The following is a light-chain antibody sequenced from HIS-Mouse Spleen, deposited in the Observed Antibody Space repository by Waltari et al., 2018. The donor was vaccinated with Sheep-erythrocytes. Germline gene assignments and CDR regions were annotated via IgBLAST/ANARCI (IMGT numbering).Light chain of an antibody. V-gene: IGKV1-39*01. CDR1: QSISSY. J-gene: IGKJ3*01. CDR2: AAS. CDR3: QQSYSTPQFT. Sequence: DIQMTQSPSSLSASVGDRVTITCRASQSISSYFNWYPQKPGKAPKLLIYAASSLQSGVPSRFSGSGSGTDFTLTISSLQPEDFATYYCQQSYSTPQFTFGPGTKVDIK.